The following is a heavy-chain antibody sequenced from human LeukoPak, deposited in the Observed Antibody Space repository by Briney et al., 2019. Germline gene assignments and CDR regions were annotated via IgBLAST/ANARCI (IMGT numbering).Heavy chain of an antibody. CDR2: VYYTGRT. Sequence: SETLSLTCTVSGGSLTGYYWSWIRQPPGKGLEWIAYVYYTGRTLYNPSLESRVTISVDTSKTQISLKLTSVTAADTAVYYCNLLTVIVEGHLTSSTPWGQGTLVTVSS. J-gene: IGHJ5*02. CDR3: NLLTVIVEGHLTSSTP. V-gene: IGHV4-59*08. CDR1: GGSLTGYY. D-gene: IGHD7-27*01.